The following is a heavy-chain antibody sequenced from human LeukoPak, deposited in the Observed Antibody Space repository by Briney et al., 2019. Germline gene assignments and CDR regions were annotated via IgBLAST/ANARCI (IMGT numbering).Heavy chain of an antibody. J-gene: IGHJ4*02. D-gene: IGHD3-10*01. CDR1: GGTFSSYA. CDR2: IIPIFGTA. V-gene: IGHV1-69*05. Sequence: GASVKVSCKASGGTFSSYAISWVRQAPGQGLEWMGGIIPIFGTANYAQKLQGRVTMTTDTSTSTAYMELRSLRSDDTAVYYCARDHKFTMVRGVTIDYWGQGTLVTVSS. CDR3: ARDHKFTMVRGVTIDY.